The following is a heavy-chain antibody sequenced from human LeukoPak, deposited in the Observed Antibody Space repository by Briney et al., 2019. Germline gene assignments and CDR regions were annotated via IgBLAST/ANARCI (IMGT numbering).Heavy chain of an antibody. CDR3: ARDVVDCSGGSCSSENWFDP. V-gene: IGHV3-30-3*01. CDR2: ISYDGSNK. Sequence: PGGSLRLSCAASGFAFSSYAMHWVRQAPGKGLEWVAVISYDGSNKYYADSVKGRFTISRDNSKNTLYLQMNSLRAEDTAVYYCARDVVDCSGGSCSSENWFDPWGQGTLVTVSS. D-gene: IGHD2-15*01. CDR1: GFAFSSYA. J-gene: IGHJ5*02.